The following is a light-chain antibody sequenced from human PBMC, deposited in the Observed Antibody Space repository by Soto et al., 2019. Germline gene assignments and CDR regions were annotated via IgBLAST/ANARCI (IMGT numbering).Light chain of an antibody. CDR1: QSLLYGAGYMY. CDR2: LGS. Sequence: DIVMTQSPLSLPVTPGEPASISCRSSQSLLYGAGYMYVDWYLQKPGQPPQVLIFLGSNRAPGVPDRFSGRVSGTDFTLKISRVETEDLGIYYCMQTLQPPYTFGQGTKLEIK. CDR3: MQTLQPPYT. J-gene: IGKJ2*01. V-gene: IGKV2-28*01.